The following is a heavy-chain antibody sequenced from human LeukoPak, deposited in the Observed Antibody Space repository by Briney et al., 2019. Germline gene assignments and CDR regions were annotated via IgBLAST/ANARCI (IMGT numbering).Heavy chain of an antibody. J-gene: IGHJ4*02. CDR1: GVSITNYY. Sequence: PSETLSLTCTVSGVSITNYYWAWIRPPAGKGLEWIGRMYISGSTNYNPSLKSRVSISIDKTKNQFSLKLTSVTAADTAVYYCARDYLVGAPLDSWGQGTPVTVSS. CDR3: ARDYLVGAPLDS. D-gene: IGHD1-26*01. CDR2: MYISGST. V-gene: IGHV4-4*07.